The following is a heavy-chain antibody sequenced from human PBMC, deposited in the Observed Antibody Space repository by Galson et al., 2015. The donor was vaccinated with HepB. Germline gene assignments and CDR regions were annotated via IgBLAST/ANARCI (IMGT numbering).Heavy chain of an antibody. CDR1: GFTFSSYW. CDR3: ARDLRGSGWYIDY. J-gene: IGHJ4*02. V-gene: IGHV3-7*01. Sequence: SLRLSCAASGFTFSSYWMSWVRQAPGKGLEGVANLKQDGSEKYYVDSVKGRFTIFRDNAKNSLYLQMNSLRAEDTAVYYCARDLRGSGWYIDYWGQGTLVTVSS. CDR2: LKQDGSEK. D-gene: IGHD6-19*01.